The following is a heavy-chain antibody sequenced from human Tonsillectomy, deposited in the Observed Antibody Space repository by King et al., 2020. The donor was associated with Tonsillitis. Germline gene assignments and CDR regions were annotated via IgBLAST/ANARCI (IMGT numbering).Heavy chain of an antibody. CDR2: VSYVGNNK. CDR3: ARGSGDLDY. J-gene: IGHJ4*02. D-gene: IGHD7-27*01. CDR1: GFSFRSFG. V-gene: IGHV3-30*03. Sequence: VQLVESGGGVVQPGRSLRLSCAASGFSFRSFGVNWVRQAPGKGLEWVALVSYVGNNKFYADSVKGRFTISRDNSKNTVDLQMTTLRIEDTGVYYCARGSGDLDYWGQGTQVTVSS.